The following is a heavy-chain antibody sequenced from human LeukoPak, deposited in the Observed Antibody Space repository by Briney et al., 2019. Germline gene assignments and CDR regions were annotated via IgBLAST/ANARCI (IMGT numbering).Heavy chain of an antibody. D-gene: IGHD2-2*01. J-gene: IGHJ6*02. Sequence: ASVKVSCKASGYTFTAYYMNWGRQAPGQGLEWRGWINPNSGGTNYAQKFQGRLTMTRETSISTPNIELRRLRSDDTAVYYWARHHLVVPGGYGCHCSGMDVWGQGTTVPGS. CDR3: ARHHLVVPGGYGCHCSGMDV. CDR2: INPNSGGT. V-gene: IGHV1-2*02. CDR1: GYTFTAYY.